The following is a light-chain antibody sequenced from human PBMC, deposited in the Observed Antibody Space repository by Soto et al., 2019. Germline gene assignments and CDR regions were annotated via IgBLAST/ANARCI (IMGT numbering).Light chain of an antibody. Sequence: QSVLTQPASVSGSPGQSITTSCTGTSSDIGGFNYVSWYQQHPGTAPKLIIYEVSNRPSGISNGFSGSKSGNTASLTISGLQAEYEADYYCSSYTTASTLGVFGGGTKVTVL. CDR2: EVS. J-gene: IGLJ3*02. CDR1: SSDIGGFNY. V-gene: IGLV2-14*01. CDR3: SSYTTASTLGV.